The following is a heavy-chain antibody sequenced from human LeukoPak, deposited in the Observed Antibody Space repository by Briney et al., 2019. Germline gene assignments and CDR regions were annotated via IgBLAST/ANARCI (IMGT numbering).Heavy chain of an antibody. CDR1: GGTFSSYA. CDR3: ATHFSSGYYYFDY. Sequence: ASVKVSCKASGGTFSSYAISWVRQAPGQGLEWMGGIIPIFGTANYAQKFQGRVTITADESTSTAYMELSSLRSEDTAVYYCATHFSSGYYYFDYWGQGTLVTVSS. D-gene: IGHD3-22*01. CDR2: IIPIFGTA. J-gene: IGHJ4*02. V-gene: IGHV1-69*13.